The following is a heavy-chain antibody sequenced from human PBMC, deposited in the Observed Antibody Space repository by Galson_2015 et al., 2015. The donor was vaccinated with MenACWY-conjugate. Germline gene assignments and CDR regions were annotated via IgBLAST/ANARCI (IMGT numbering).Heavy chain of an antibody. Sequence: SLRLSCAASGFTFSHYWMNWVRQAPGKGLEWVAVISYDGSNKYYVDSVKGRFTISRDNSKNTLYLQMNSLRPEDTAVYYCAKVAYSNSWSQPLDYWGQGTLVTVSS. CDR3: AKVAYSNSWSQPLDY. D-gene: IGHD2-15*01. J-gene: IGHJ4*02. CDR2: ISYDGSNK. V-gene: IGHV3-30*18. CDR1: GFTFSHYW.